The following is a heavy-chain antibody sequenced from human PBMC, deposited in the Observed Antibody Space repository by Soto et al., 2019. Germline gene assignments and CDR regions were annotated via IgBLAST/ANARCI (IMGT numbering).Heavy chain of an antibody. CDR2: INTGNGNT. Sequence: QVQLVQSGAEVKKPGASVKVSCKASGYTFTSYAMHWVRQAPGQRLEWMGWINTGNGNTKYSQKFQGRVTITRDTSASTAYMELSSLRSEDTAVYYCARSTYYYGSGIMGGAFDMWGQGTMVTVSS. D-gene: IGHD3-10*01. CDR3: ARSTYYYGSGIMGGAFDM. CDR1: GYTFTSYA. V-gene: IGHV1-3*04. J-gene: IGHJ3*02.